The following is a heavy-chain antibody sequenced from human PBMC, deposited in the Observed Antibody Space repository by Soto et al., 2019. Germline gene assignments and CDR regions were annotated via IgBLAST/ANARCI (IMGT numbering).Heavy chain of an antibody. D-gene: IGHD1-26*01. CDR2: ISGSGGST. J-gene: IGHJ4*02. V-gene: IGHV3-23*01. CDR3: ANLEIVGATTWDY. CDR1: GFTFSSYA. Sequence: EVQLLESGGGLVQPGGSLRLSCAASGFTFSSYAMSWVRQAPGKGLEWVSAISGSGGSTYYADSVKGPFTISIDNSKNTLYRQLNSLRAEDTAVYYCANLEIVGATTWDYWGQGTLVTVSS.